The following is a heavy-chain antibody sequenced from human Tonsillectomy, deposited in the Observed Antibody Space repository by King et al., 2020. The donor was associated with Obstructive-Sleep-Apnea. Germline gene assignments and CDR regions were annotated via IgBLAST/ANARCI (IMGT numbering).Heavy chain of an antibody. Sequence: VQLVESGGGLVQPGGSLRLSCAASGFTFNSYWMTWVRQAPGKGLGWVANIKQDGSEKYYVDFVKGRFTISRDNATNSLYLQMNSLRAGDTAVYFCARDAYTYGINDAFDIWGQGTMVTVSS. D-gene: IGHD5-18*01. V-gene: IGHV3-7*03. CDR2: IKQDGSEK. J-gene: IGHJ3*02. CDR1: GFTFNSYW. CDR3: ARDAYTYGINDAFDI.